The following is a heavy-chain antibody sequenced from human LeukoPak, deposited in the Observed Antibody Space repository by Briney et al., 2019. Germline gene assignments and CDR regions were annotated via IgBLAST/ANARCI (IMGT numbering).Heavy chain of an antibody. J-gene: IGHJ4*02. CDR3: ARRGYSSSWSTLYYFDY. V-gene: IGHV4-39*01. Sequence: SETLSLXCTVSGGSISSSSYYWGWIRQPPGKGLEWIGSIYYSGSTYYNPSLKSRVTISVDTSKNQFSLKLSSVTAADTAVYYCARRGYSSSWSTLYYFDYWGQGTLVTVSS. CDR2: IYYSGST. CDR1: GGSISSSSYY. D-gene: IGHD6-13*01.